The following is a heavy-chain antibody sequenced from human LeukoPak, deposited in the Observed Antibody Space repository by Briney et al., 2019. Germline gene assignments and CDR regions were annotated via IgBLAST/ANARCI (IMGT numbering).Heavy chain of an antibody. CDR2: INYRGTT. CDR3: ARAKRDYFENSGYESYYNFMDV. CDR1: GGSITSSRYY. J-gene: IGHJ6*03. Sequence: SETLSLTCTVSGGSITSSRYYWAWIRQSPGKGLEWIGSINYRGTTYYNPSLKSRVTISVDTSKNQFSLKLNSVTAADTAVYYCARAKRDYFENSGYESYYNFMDVWGKGTTVTVSS. V-gene: IGHV4-39*01. D-gene: IGHD3-22*01.